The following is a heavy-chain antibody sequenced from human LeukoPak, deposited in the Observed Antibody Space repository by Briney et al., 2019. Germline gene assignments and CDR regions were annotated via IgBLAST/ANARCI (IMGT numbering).Heavy chain of an antibody. J-gene: IGHJ6*03. D-gene: IGHD1-26*01. Sequence: ASVKVSCKASGYTFTDYFIHCVRQAPGQGLEWMGWINPNSGGTNYAQKFQGRVTMTRDTSLSTAYMELSRLRSDDTAVYYCARGGLPAYYYYMDVWGNGTTVTVSS. CDR3: ARGGLPAYYYYMDV. V-gene: IGHV1-2*02. CDR2: INPNSGGT. CDR1: GYTFTDYF.